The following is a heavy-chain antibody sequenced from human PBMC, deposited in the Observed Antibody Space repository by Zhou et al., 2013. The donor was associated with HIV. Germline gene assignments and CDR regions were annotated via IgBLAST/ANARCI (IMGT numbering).Heavy chain of an antibody. CDR1: GYTFTDYL. CDR3: ARDLDCSGGTCYPSYYYNGMDV. Sequence: QVQLVQSGADVKKPGASVKVSCKASGYTFTDYLIHWVRQAPGQGLEWMGWISGYSGNTNFAQTFQGRVSLTTDTSTSTVYMELRSLRSDDTAVYYCARDLDCSGGTCYPSYYYNGMDVWGQGTTVTVSS. D-gene: IGHD2-15*01. CDR2: ISGYSGNT. J-gene: IGHJ6*02. V-gene: IGHV1-18*04.